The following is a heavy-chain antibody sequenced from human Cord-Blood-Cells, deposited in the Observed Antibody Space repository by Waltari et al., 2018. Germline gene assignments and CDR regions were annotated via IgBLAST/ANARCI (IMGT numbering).Heavy chain of an antibody. CDR3: ARENYYGSGSYQKYNWFDP. CDR2: IYYSGST. J-gene: IGHJ5*02. V-gene: IGHV4-39*07. CDR1: GGPISSSSYY. D-gene: IGHD3-10*01. Sequence: QLQLQESGPGLVKPSETLSLTCTVSGGPISSSSYYWGWIRPPPGKGLEWIGSIYYSGSTYYNPSLKSRVTISVDTSKNQFSLKLSSVTAADTAVYYCARENYYGSGSYQKYNWFDPWGQGTLVTVSS.